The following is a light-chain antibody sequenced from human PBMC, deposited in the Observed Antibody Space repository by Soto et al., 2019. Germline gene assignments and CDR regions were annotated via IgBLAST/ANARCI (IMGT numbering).Light chain of an antibody. J-gene: IGKJ1*01. CDR2: DTS. CDR1: QSIRSN. CDR3: QKYKNWGA. V-gene: IGKV3-15*01. Sequence: EIVMTQSPATLSVSPGERATLSCRASQSIRSNLAWYQQKPGQAPRLLMYDTSTRATGIPARFSGSGSGTEFTPTISSLQSKDFAVFYCQKYKNWGALGQGTKGNIK.